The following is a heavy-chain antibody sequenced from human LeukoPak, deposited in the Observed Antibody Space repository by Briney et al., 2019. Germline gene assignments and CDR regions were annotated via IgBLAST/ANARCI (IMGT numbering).Heavy chain of an antibody. CDR1: GGSFSGYY. D-gene: IGHD5-24*01. Sequence: SETLSLTCAVYGGSFSGYYWSWIRQPPGKGLEWIGEINHSGSTNYNPSLKSRVTISVDTSKNQFSLKLSSVTAADTAVYYCARHGQMATIYWYFDLWGRGTLVTVSS. CDR3: ARHGQMATIYWYFDL. J-gene: IGHJ2*01. V-gene: IGHV4-34*01. CDR2: INHSGST.